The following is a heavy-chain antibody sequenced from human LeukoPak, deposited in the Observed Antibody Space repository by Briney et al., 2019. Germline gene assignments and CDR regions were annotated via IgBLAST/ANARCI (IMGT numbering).Heavy chain of an antibody. Sequence: SETLSLTCTVSGASFSSSTYCWGWIRQPPGKGLEWIGSIYYSGSTYCNPSLKSRVTMSVDTSKNQFSLKLSSVTAADTAVYYCARHAGGISATGTRPFDYWGQGTLVTVSS. CDR3: ARHAGGISATGTRPFDY. CDR2: IYYSGST. V-gene: IGHV4-39*01. CDR1: GASFSSSTYC. J-gene: IGHJ4*02. D-gene: IGHD6-13*01.